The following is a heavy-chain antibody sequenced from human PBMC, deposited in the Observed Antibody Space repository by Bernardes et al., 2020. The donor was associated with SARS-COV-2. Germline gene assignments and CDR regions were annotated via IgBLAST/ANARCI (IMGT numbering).Heavy chain of an antibody. CDR2: IFWDDDK. V-gene: IGHV2-5*02. D-gene: IGHD1-26*01. J-gene: IGHJ4*02. Sequence: SGNTLLKPTQTLTLTCTFSVFSLSPTGVGVGWIRQRPGEALEWLALIFWDDDKFYSPSLKTRLSVTKDTAKNQVVLSMTDMDPVDTGTYYCAHRYTGSHFDYWGQVTLVTVSS. CDR3: AHRYTGSHFDY. CDR1: VFSLSPTGVG.